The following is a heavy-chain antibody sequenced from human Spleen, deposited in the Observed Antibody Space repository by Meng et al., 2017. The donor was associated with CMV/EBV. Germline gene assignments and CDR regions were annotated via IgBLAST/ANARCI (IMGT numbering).Heavy chain of an antibody. J-gene: IGHJ6*02. CDR3: ARLVVPAARYYYYYGMDV. Sequence: GESLKISCAASGFTFSSYSMNWVRQAPGKGLEWVSSISSSSSYIYYADSVKGRFTISRDNAKNSLYLQMNSLRAENTAVYYCARLVVPAARYYYYYGMDVWGQGTTVTVSS. D-gene: IGHD2-2*01. CDR1: GFTFSSYS. V-gene: IGHV3-21*01. CDR2: ISSSSSYI.